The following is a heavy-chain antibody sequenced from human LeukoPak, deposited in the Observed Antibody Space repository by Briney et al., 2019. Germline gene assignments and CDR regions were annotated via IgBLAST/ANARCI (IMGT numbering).Heavy chain of an antibody. V-gene: IGHV1-46*01. CDR3: ARGPGYSSSWYYYYYMDV. CDR2: ISPTGRFT. Sequence: GASVKVSCKASGYTFTGYYMPWVRQAPGQGPEWMGLISPTGRFTAYAQKFQGRVTLTRDLSTSTDYLELRSLRSEDTAVYYCARGPGYSSSWYYYYYMDVWGKGTTVTISS. J-gene: IGHJ6*03. CDR1: GYTFTGYY. D-gene: IGHD6-13*01.